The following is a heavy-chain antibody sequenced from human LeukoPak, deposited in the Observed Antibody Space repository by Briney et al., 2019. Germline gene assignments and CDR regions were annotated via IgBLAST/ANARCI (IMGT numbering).Heavy chain of an antibody. J-gene: IGHJ6*02. D-gene: IGHD3-3*01. V-gene: IGHV1-69*13. CDR2: IIPIFGTA. CDR3: ARDREGIFGVVPSYYYGMDV. Sequence: ASVKVSCTASGGTFSSYAISWVRQAPGQGLEWMGGIIPIFGTANYAQKFQGRVTITADESTSTAYMELSSLGSEDTAVYYCARDREGIFGVVPSYYYGMDVWGQGTTVTVSS. CDR1: GGTFSSYA.